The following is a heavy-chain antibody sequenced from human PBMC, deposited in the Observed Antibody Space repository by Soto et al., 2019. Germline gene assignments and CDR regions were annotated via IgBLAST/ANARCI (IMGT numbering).Heavy chain of an antibody. V-gene: IGHV1-69*01. CDR1: GGTFSSYA. CDR3: ARRPPKVTTFVYGMDV. D-gene: IGHD4-4*01. Sequence: QVQLVQSGAEVKKPGSSVKVSCKASGGTFSSYAISWVRQAPGQGLEWMGGIIPIFGTANYAQKFQSRVTITADESTSTAYMELSSLRSENTAVYYCARRPPKVTTFVYGMDVWGQGTTVTVSS. J-gene: IGHJ6*02. CDR2: IIPIFGTA.